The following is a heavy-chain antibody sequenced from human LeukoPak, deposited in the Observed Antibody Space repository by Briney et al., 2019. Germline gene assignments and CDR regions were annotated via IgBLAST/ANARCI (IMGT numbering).Heavy chain of an antibody. CDR3: ARSLFVVVPAAIDY. CDR1: GGSISSSNW. D-gene: IGHD2-2*01. V-gene: IGHV4-4*02. Sequence: SETLSLTCAVSGGSISSSNWWSWVRPPPGKGLEWIGEIYHSGSTNYNPSLKSRVTISVDKSKNQFSLKLNSVTAADTAVYYCARSLFVVVPAAIDYWGQGTLVTVSS. CDR2: IYHSGST. J-gene: IGHJ4*02.